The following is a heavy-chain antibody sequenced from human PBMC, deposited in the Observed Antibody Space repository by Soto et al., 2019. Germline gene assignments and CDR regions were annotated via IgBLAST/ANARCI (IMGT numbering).Heavy chain of an antibody. V-gene: IGHV1-18*01. CDR2: ISAYNGNT. CDR1: GYTFTSYG. D-gene: IGHD3-10*01. Sequence: GASVKVSCKASGYTFTSYGISWVRQAPGQGLEWMGWISAYNGNTNYAQKLQGRVTMTTDTSTSTAYMELRSLRSDDTAVYYCARSGILWFGELSSRRFDVWGQGTMVTVSS. J-gene: IGHJ3*01. CDR3: ARSGILWFGELSSRRFDV.